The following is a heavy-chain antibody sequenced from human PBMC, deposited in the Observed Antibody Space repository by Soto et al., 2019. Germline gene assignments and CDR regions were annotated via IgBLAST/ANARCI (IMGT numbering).Heavy chain of an antibody. CDR1: GGSISSSNW. CDR3: ARGYSSSWSLFDY. D-gene: IGHD6-13*01. J-gene: IGHJ4*02. Sequence: PSETLSLTCAVSGGSISSSNWWSWVRQPPGKGLEWIGEIYHSGSTNYNPSLKSRVTISVDKSKNQFSLKLSSVTAADTAVYYCARGYSSSWSLFDYWGQGTLVTVSS. V-gene: IGHV4-4*02. CDR2: IYHSGST.